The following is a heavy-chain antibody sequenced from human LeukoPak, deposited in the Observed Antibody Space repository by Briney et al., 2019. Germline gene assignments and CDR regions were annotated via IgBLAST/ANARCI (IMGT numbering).Heavy chain of an antibody. CDR3: ARGRVSGWSNVDY. D-gene: IGHD6-19*01. V-gene: IGHV3-21*01. Sequence: GGSLRLSCAASEFTSSSHSMNWVRQAPGTGLEWVSSISGTSSYINYADSVKGRFTISRDNAKNSLYLQMNSLRAEDTAVYYCARGRVSGWSNVDYWGQGTLVTVSS. J-gene: IGHJ4*02. CDR2: ISGTSSYI. CDR1: EFTSSSHS.